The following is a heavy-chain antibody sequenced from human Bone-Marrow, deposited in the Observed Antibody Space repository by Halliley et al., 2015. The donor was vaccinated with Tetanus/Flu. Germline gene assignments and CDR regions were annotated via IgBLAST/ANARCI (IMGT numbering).Heavy chain of an antibody. J-gene: IGHJ4*02. CDR2: IYPGDSDT. D-gene: IGHD4-17*01. CDR1: GYSFTTYW. Sequence: QLVQSGAEVKKPGESLKISCKGSGYSFTTYWIGWVRQMPGKGLEWMGIIYPGDSDTRYSPSFQGQVTISADKSINTAYLQWSSLKASDTAIYYCARLVGLQANGDFHFDYWGQGTLVTVSS. V-gene: IGHV5-51*01. CDR3: ARLVGLQANGDFHFDY.